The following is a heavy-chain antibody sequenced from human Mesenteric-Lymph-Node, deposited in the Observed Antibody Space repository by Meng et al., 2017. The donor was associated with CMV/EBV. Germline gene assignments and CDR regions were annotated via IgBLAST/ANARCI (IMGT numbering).Heavy chain of an antibody. J-gene: IGHJ4*02. Sequence: SCAGSGFTFSSYAMHWVRQAPGKGLEWVAVISYDGSNKYYADSVKGRFTISRDNSKNTLYLQMNSLRAEDTAVYYCAGRAWRGSHLGYWGQGTLVTVSS. CDR1: GFTFSSYA. CDR3: AGRAWRGSHLGY. V-gene: IGHV3-30*04. D-gene: IGHD3-3*01. CDR2: ISYDGSNK.